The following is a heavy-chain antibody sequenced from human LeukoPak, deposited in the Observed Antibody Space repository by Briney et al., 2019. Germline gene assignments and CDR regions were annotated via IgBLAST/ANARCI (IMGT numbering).Heavy chain of an antibody. D-gene: IGHD2-21*01. Sequence: GGSLRLSCASSGFTFTNYGINWVRQAPGKGLEWLSYVSNSGILYAVSVKGRFTTSRDNARNSLYLQMNSLRTEDTAVYHCAIIGCYRGVCDFDIWGQGTMVTVSS. CDR3: AIIGCYRGVCDFDI. CDR1: GFTFTNYG. CDR2: VSNSGI. J-gene: IGHJ3*02. V-gene: IGHV3-48*01.